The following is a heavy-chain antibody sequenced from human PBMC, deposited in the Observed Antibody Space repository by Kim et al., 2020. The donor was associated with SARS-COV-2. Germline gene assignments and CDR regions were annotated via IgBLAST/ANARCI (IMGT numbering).Heavy chain of an antibody. V-gene: IGHV1-69*01. CDR3: KIKPYSSGSIFDY. J-gene: IGHJ4*02. D-gene: IGHD6-19*01. Sequence: YAQKSQGRVTITADESTSTAYMELSSLRSEDTAVYYCKIKPYSSGSIFDYWGQGTLVTVSS.